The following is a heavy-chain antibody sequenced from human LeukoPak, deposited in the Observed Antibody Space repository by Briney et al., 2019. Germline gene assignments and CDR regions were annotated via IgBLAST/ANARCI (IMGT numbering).Heavy chain of an antibody. J-gene: IGHJ3*02. CDR3: AVGYSYGPDAFDI. CDR1: GYTFTSYY. V-gene: IGHV1-46*01. D-gene: IGHD5-18*01. Sequence: ASVKVSCKASGYTFTSYYMHWVPQAPGHGLEWMGIINPSGGSTSYAQKFQGRVTMTRDTSTSTAYMELSSLRSEDTAVYYCAVGYSYGPDAFDIWGQGTMVTVSS. CDR2: INPSGGST.